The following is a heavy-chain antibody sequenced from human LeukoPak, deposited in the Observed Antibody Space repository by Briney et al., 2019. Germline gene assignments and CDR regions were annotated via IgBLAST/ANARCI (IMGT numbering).Heavy chain of an antibody. CDR2: ISDNEGRA. CDR3: ARHDSFIPY. J-gene: IGHJ4*02. D-gene: IGHD5-18*01. V-gene: IGHV3-23*01. CDR1: GFNFNYYA. Sequence: GGSLRLSCAASGFNFNYYAMSWVRQAPGKGLEWVSGISDNEGRAYYTDSVKGRFTVSRDRTKNTVYLQMHNLRADDTAVYFCARHDSFIPYWGQGTLVTVSS.